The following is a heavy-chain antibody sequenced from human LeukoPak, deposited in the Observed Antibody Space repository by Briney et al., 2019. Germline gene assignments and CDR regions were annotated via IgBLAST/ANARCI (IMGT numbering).Heavy chain of an antibody. Sequence: GGSLGLSCVASGFPFRNYGMHWVRKAPGKGLEWVAVLWKDGSNNFYADSVKGRFRFSRDNSKDMLYLQMNSLRAEDTAVYYCAKEYEIFVGAFDIWGQGTMVTVSS. J-gene: IGHJ3*02. V-gene: IGHV3-33*06. CDR3: AKEYEIFVGAFDI. CDR1: GFPFRNYG. D-gene: IGHD3-9*01. CDR2: LWKDGSNN.